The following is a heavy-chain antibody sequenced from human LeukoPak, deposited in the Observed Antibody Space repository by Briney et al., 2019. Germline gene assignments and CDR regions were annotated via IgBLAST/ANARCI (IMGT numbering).Heavy chain of an antibody. CDR3: ARARYYDFWSGYYTSHLHFDY. D-gene: IGHD3-3*01. V-gene: IGHV3-7*01. J-gene: IGHJ4*02. CDR1: GFTFSSYW. Sequence: GGSLRLSCAASGFTFSSYWMSWVRQAPGKGLEWVANIKQDGSEKYYVDSVKGRFTISRDNAKNSLYLQMNSLRAEDTAVYYCARARYYDFWSGYYTSHLHFDYWGQGTLVTVSS. CDR2: IKQDGSEK.